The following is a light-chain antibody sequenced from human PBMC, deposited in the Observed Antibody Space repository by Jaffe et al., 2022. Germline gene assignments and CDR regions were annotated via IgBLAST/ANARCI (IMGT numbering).Light chain of an antibody. CDR3: CSYAGTYTFEGV. V-gene: IGLV2-11*01. Sequence: QSALTQPRSVSGSPGQSVTISCTGTSSDVGGYNYVSWYQQHPGKAPKLMIFDVSKRPAGVPDRFSGSKSGNTASLTISGLQAEDEADYYCCSYAGTYTFEGVFGIGTKVTVL. J-gene: IGLJ1*01. CDR2: DVS. CDR1: SSDVGGYNY.